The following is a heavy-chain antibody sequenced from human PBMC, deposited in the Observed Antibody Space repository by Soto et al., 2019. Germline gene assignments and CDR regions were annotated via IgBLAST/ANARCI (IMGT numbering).Heavy chain of an antibody. CDR3: TTDPVSEDIGVVVAATSADY. Sequence: EVQLVESGGGLVKPGGSLRLSCAASGFTFSNAWMSWVRQAPGKGLEWVGRIKSKTDGGTTDYAAPVKGRFTISREDSKNTLYLQMNSLKTEDTALYYCTTDPVSEDIGVVVAATSADYWGQGTLVTVSS. J-gene: IGHJ4*02. CDR1: GFTFSNAW. CDR2: IKSKTDGGTT. V-gene: IGHV3-15*01. D-gene: IGHD2-15*01.